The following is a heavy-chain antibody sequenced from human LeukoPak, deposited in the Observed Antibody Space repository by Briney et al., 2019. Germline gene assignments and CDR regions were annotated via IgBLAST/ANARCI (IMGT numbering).Heavy chain of an antibody. CDR1: GFTFSSYA. J-gene: IGHJ4*02. CDR3: VRGYCSSTSCLIDY. V-gene: IGHV3-64D*06. D-gene: IGHD2-2*01. Sequence: GGSLRLSCSASGFTFSSYAMHWVRQAPGKGLEYVSAISSNGGSTYYADSVKGRFTISRDNSKNTLYLQMSSLRAEDTAVYYCVRGYCSSTSCLIDYWGQGTLVTVSS. CDR2: ISSNGGST.